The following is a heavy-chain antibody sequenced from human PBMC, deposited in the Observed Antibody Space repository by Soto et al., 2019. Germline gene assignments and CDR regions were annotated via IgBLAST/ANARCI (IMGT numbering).Heavy chain of an antibody. CDR3: ARDSTPSVEGNNFFYDAFDI. CDR1: GLTFRSYW. Sequence: GGSLRLSCAASGLTFRSYWMHWVRQAPGKGLVWVSRINTDGSVAMYVDSVKGRFTVSRDNAKKSLYLEMNSLRVEDTAVYYCARDSTPSVEGNNFFYDAFDIWGQGTRVTVSS. J-gene: IGHJ3*02. V-gene: IGHV3-74*03. CDR2: INTDGSVA. D-gene: IGHD3-3*01.